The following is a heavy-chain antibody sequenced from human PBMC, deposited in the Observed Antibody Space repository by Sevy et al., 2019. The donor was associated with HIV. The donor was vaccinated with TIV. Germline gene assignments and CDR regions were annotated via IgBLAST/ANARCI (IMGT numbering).Heavy chain of an antibody. J-gene: IGHJ5*02. Sequence: ASMKVSCKASGYTFTGYYMHWVRQAPGQGLEWMGWINPNSGGTNYAQKFQGRVTMTRYTSISTAYMELSRLRSDDTAVDYCARDYYGSGSYNWFDPWGQGTLVTVSS. V-gene: IGHV1-2*02. CDR3: ARDYYGSGSYNWFDP. CDR2: INPNSGGT. CDR1: GYTFTGYY. D-gene: IGHD3-10*01.